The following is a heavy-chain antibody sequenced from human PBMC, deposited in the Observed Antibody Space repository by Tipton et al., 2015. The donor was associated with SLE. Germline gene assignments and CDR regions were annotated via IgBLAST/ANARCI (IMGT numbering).Heavy chain of an antibody. V-gene: IGHV4-4*07. D-gene: IGHD3-10*01. J-gene: IGHJ6*02. CDR2: IYTNENT. CDR1: GGSISSYY. CDR3: ARGGGVDIDQGSTYYLGLDV. Sequence: TLSLTCTVSGGSISSYYWSWIRQPAGGGLEWIGRIYTNENTNYNPSLKSRVTMSVDTSKNHFSLKLISVTAADTGVYFCARGGGVDIDQGSTYYLGLDVWGQGTTVTVSS.